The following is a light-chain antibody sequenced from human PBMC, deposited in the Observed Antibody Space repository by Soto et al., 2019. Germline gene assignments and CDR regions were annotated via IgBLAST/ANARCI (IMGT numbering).Light chain of an antibody. Sequence: EIVMTQSPATLSVSPGGSATLSCRASQHVSSNLAWYRKKPGQAPTLLIYRASTRATGTPATFSGSGSGTEFTLTISSLQSEDFAVYSCQQYNKCPYTFGQGTKVEI. J-gene: IGKJ2*01. CDR1: QHVSSN. CDR2: RAS. CDR3: QQYNKCPYT. V-gene: IGKV3-15*01.